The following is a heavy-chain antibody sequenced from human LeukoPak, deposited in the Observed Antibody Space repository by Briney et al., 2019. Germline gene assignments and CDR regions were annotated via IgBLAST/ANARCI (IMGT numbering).Heavy chain of an antibody. CDR1: GCTVSSNY. J-gene: IGHJ4*02. Sequence: TGGSLRLSCAASGCTVSSNYMSWVRQPAGKGLEWVSVLYSGGATFYADSVKGRFTISRDTSKNTLYLQMNDLRADDTAVYYCTKLKGWYGEGFFDYWGQGTLVTVSS. V-gene: IGHV3-53*01. CDR3: TKLKGWYGEGFFDY. D-gene: IGHD6-19*01. CDR2: LYSGGAT.